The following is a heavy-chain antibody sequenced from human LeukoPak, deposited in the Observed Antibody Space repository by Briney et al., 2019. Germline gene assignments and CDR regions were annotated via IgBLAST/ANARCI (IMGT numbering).Heavy chain of an antibody. Sequence: PGGSLRLSCAVSGFTFSSYAMSWVRQAPGKGLEWVSAISGSGGSTYYADSVKGRFTISRDNAKNSLYLQMNSLRAEDTAVYYCASLNPLGGYYAFDIWGQGTMVTVSS. J-gene: IGHJ3*02. CDR2: ISGSGGST. D-gene: IGHD1-26*01. V-gene: IGHV3-23*01. CDR3: ASLNPLGGYYAFDI. CDR1: GFTFSSYA.